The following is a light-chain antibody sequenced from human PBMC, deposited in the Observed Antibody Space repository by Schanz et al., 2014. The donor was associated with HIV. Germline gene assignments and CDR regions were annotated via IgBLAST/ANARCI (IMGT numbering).Light chain of an antibody. CDR2: EVT. CDR3: ISYTSDTVL. CDR1: RSDIGTHDF. J-gene: IGLJ2*01. V-gene: IGLV2-8*01. Sequence: QSALTQPPSASGSPGQSVTISCTGTRSDIGTHDFVSWYQLHPGKAPKLMIYEVTKRPSGVPARFSGSKSGNTASLTISGLQAEDEADYYCISYTSDTVLFGGGTKLTVL.